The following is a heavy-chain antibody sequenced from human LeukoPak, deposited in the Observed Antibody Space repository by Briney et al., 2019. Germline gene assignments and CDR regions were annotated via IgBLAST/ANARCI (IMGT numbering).Heavy chain of an antibody. Sequence: SQTLSLTCTVSGGSISSGSYYWSWIRQHPGKGLEWIGYIYYSGSTYYNPSLKSRVTISVDTSKNQFSLKLSSVTAADTAVYYCARVGRSCSSTSCMNYYYYYYMDVWGKGTTVTVSS. D-gene: IGHD2-2*01. CDR1: GGSISSGSYY. J-gene: IGHJ6*03. CDR2: IYYSGST. V-gene: IGHV4-31*03. CDR3: ARVGRSCSSTSCMNYYYYYYMDV.